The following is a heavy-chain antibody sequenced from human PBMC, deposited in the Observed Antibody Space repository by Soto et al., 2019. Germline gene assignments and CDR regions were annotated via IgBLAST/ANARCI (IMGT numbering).Heavy chain of an antibody. Sequence: HPGGSLRLSCTASGFAFGDYPITWVRQAPGKGLEWVSFIRSNSNGATTDYAASVRGRFTISRDDSKSIAYLQMNSLKTEDTGVYYCTRNRRDLGEYWGQGTLVTVSS. J-gene: IGHJ4*02. CDR1: GFAFGDYP. V-gene: IGHV3-49*04. CDR3: TRNRRDLGEY. CDR2: IRSNSNGATT.